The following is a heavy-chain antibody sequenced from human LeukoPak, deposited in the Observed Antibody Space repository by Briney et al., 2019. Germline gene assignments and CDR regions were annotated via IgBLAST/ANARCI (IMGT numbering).Heavy chain of an antibody. CDR1: GYSFTNYW. D-gene: IGHD3-22*01. Sequence: GESLKISCXGSGYSFTNYWIGWVRQMPGKGLEWMGVIYPGDSDTRYSPSFQGQVTISADKSINTAYLQWSSLKASDTAMYYCASFPYYYDSSGPGLFFDYWGQRTLVTVSS. J-gene: IGHJ4*02. V-gene: IGHV5-51*01. CDR3: ASFPYYYDSSGPGLFFDY. CDR2: IYPGDSDT.